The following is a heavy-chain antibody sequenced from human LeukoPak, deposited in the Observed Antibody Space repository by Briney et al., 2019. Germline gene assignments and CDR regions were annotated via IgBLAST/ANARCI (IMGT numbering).Heavy chain of an antibody. J-gene: IGHJ4*02. D-gene: IGHD5-12*01. V-gene: IGHV3-66*01. CDR1: GFTFDDYA. CDR3: ARDGYKLSPDY. Sequence: PGGSLRLSCAASGFTFDDYAMPWVRQAPGKGLEWVSVIYSGGSTYYADSVKGRFTISRDNSKNTLYLQMNSLRAEDTAVYYCARDGYKLSPDYWGQGTLVTVSS. CDR2: IYSGGST.